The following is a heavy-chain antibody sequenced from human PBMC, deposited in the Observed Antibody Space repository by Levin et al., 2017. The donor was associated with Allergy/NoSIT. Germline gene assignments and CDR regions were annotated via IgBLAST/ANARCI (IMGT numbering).Heavy chain of an antibody. V-gene: IGHV3-33*01. Sequence: GESLKISCAASGFTFSSYGMHWVRQAPGKGLEWVAVIWYDGSNKYYADSVKGRFTISRDNSKNTLYLQMNSLRAEDTAVYYCARDTAMVQYNWFDPWGQGTLVTVSS. CDR3: ARDTAMVQYNWFDP. J-gene: IGHJ5*02. CDR2: IWYDGSNK. D-gene: IGHD5-18*01. CDR1: GFTFSSYG.